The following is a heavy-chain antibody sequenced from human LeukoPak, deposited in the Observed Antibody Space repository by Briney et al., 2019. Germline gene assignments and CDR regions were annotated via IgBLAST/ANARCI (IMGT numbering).Heavy chain of an antibody. CDR2: ISWNSGSI. Sequence: SLRLSCAASGFTFDDYAMHWVRQAPGKGLEWVSGISWNSGSIGYADSVKGRFTISRDNAKNSLYLQMNSLRAEDTALYYCAKDKGGSSGWSYYFDYWGQGTLVTVSS. J-gene: IGHJ4*02. CDR1: GFTFDDYA. CDR3: AKDKGGSSGWSYYFDY. V-gene: IGHV3-9*01. D-gene: IGHD6-19*01.